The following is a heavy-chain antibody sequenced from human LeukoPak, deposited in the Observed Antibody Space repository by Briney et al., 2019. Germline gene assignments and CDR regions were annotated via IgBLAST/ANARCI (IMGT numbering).Heavy chain of an antibody. CDR1: GFIFSNYG. V-gene: IGHV3-30*18. CDR2: ISYDGSSE. D-gene: IGHD1-1*01. CDR3: AKARIVTTGVGSFQT. Sequence: GGSLRLSCATSGFIFSNYGMHWVRQAPGKGLEWVAVISYDGSSEYYGDSVKGRFAISRDNSKNTLYLQMNSLRAEDTAVYYCAKARIVTTGVGSFQTWGQGTLVTVSS. J-gene: IGHJ5*02.